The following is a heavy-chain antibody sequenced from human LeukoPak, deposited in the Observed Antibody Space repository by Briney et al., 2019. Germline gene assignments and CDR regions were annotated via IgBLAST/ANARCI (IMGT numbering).Heavy chain of an antibody. CDR1: GYTFTSYA. D-gene: IGHD6-19*01. J-gene: IGHJ4*02. V-gene: IGHV1-3*01. CDR2: INAGNGNT. CDR3: ARDRPVPYSSGWYDY. Sequence: ASVKVSCKASGYTFTSYAMHWVRQAPGQRLEWMGWINAGNGNTKYSQKFQGRVTITRDTSASTAYMELSSLRSEDTAVYYCARDRPVPYSSGWYDYWGQGTLVTVSS.